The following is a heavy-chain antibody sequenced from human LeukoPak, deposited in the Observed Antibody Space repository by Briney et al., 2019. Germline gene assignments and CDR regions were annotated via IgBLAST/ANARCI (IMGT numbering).Heavy chain of an antibody. CDR2: INAGNGNT. V-gene: IGHV1-3*01. CDR3: ARDGAAAGIWYFDL. D-gene: IGHD6-13*01. J-gene: IGHJ2*01. CDR1: GYTFTSYA. Sequence: ASVKVSCKASGYTFTSYAMHWVRQAPGQRLEWMGWINAGNGNTKYSQKFQGRVTITRDTSASTAYMELNSLRSEDTAVYYCARDGAAAGIWYFDLWGRGPLVTVSS.